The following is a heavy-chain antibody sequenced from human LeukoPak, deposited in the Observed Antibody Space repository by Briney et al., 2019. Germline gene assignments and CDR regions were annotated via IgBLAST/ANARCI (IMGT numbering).Heavy chain of an antibody. J-gene: IGHJ4*02. V-gene: IGHV1-46*01. CDR2: INPSGGST. CDR3: ASSPGIAAAGIAVAGTRWDY. Sequence: ASVKVSCKASGYTFTSYYMHWVRQAPGQGLEWMGIINPSGGSTSYAQKFQGRVTMTRDTSTSTVYMELSSLRSEDTAVYYCASSPGIAAAGIAVAGTRWDYWGQGTLVTVSS. D-gene: IGHD6-13*01. CDR1: GYTFTSYY.